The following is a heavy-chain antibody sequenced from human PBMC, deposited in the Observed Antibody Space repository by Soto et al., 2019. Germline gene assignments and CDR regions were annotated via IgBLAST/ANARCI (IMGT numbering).Heavy chain of an antibody. J-gene: IGHJ4*02. Sequence: EAGRTLVNPTQTLTLTCTFSGFSLNTRGVGVGWIRQPPGKALEWLALIYWDDDKRYSPSLKSRLTITKDTSKNQVVLIMTNMDPVDTATYYCAHRLRDSSSYYFDYWGQGTLVTVSS. V-gene: IGHV2-5*02. CDR1: GFSLNTRGVG. D-gene: IGHD6-6*01. CDR2: IYWDDDK. CDR3: AHRLRDSSSYYFDY.